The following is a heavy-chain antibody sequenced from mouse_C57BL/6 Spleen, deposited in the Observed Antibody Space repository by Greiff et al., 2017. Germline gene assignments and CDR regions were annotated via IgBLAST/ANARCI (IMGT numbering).Heavy chain of an antibody. V-gene: IGHV1-69*01. Sequence: QVQLQQPGAELVMPGASVKLSCKASGYTFTSYWMHWVKQRPGQGIEWIGELDPSDSYTNYNQKLKGKSTLTVDKSSSTAYMQLSSLTSEDSAVYYCARGGADYSNAYAMDYWGQGTSVTVSS. CDR2: LDPSDSYT. J-gene: IGHJ4*01. CDR1: GYTFTSYW. D-gene: IGHD2-5*01. CDR3: ARGGADYSNAYAMDY.